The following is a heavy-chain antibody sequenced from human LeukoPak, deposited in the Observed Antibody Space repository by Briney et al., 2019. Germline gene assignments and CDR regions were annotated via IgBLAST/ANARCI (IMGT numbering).Heavy chain of an antibody. Sequence: GGSLRLSCAASGFTFGTNWMFSVRPASGKGLVLVSRINTAGSSTSYADSVKGRFAISRHNAKSTLYPQMNSLRAEDTAVYYCARGFGTTWGQGTLVTVSS. CDR2: INTAGSST. V-gene: IGHV3-74*01. CDR3: ARGFGTT. D-gene: IGHD1-1*01. CDR1: GFTFGTNW. J-gene: IGHJ4*02.